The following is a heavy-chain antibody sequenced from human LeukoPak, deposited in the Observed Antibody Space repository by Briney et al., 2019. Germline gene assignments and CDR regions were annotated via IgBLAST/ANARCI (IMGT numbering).Heavy chain of an antibody. Sequence: SEILSLTCTVSGGSISSYYRSWIRQPAGKGLEWIGRIYTSGSTNYNPSLKSRVTMSVDTSKNQFSLKLSSVTAADTAVYYCARGLGEQLVNYYYYMDVWGKGTTVTVSS. CDR2: IYTSGST. J-gene: IGHJ6*03. CDR1: GGSISSYY. D-gene: IGHD6-13*01. V-gene: IGHV4-4*07. CDR3: ARGLGEQLVNYYYYMDV.